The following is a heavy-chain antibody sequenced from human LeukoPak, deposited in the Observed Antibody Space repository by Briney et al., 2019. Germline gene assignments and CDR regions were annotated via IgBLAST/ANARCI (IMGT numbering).Heavy chain of an antibody. CDR1: GFTFSSYA. CDR2: ISSSGGST. CDR3: AKEQNTYSSSPPDY. J-gene: IGHJ4*02. Sequence: GGSLRLSCAASGFTFSSYAMSWVHQAPGKGLEWVSVISSSGGSTYYADSVKGRFTISRDNSKNTLYLQMNSLRAEDTAVYYCAKEQNTYSSSPPDYWDQGTLVTVSS. V-gene: IGHV3-23*01. D-gene: IGHD6-13*01.